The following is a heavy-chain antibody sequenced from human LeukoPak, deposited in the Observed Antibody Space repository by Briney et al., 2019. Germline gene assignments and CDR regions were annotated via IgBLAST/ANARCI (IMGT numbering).Heavy chain of an antibody. J-gene: IGHJ4*02. Sequence: GGSLRLSCAASGFTFSNAWMNWVRQAPGKGLEWVSSISSSSSYIYYADSVKGRFTISRDNAKNSLYLQMNSLRAEDTAVYYCARNTGYCSGGSCYSELIDYWGQGTLVTVSS. CDR2: ISSSSSYI. CDR1: GFTFSNAW. V-gene: IGHV3-21*01. CDR3: ARNTGYCSGGSCYSELIDY. D-gene: IGHD2-15*01.